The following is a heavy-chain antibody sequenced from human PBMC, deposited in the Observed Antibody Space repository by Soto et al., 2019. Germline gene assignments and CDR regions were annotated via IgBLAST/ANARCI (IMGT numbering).Heavy chain of an antibody. V-gene: IGHV3-53*01. Sequence: EVQLVASGGGLIQPGGSLRLSCAASGFAVNSYYMSWVRQAPGKGLEWVSVLYGGGATHYSDSVKGRFTISRDNSKNTLFLQINRLRAEDTAVYYCVRTSSYWGQGTRVIVSS. CDR1: GFAVNSYY. D-gene: IGHD2-2*01. J-gene: IGHJ4*02. CDR3: VRTSSY. CDR2: LYGGGAT.